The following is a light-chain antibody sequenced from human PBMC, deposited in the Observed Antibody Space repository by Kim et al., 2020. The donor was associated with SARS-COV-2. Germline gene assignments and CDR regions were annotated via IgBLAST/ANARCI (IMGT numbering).Light chain of an antibody. V-gene: IGLV3-1*01. Sequence: SVSPGQTASITCSGDKLGDKYACWYQQKPDQSPVLVIYQDSKRPSGIPERFSGSNSGNTATLTISGTQAMDEADYYCQAWDSSTEVFGGGTQLTVL. CDR3: QAWDSSTEV. CDR1: KLGDKY. CDR2: QDS. J-gene: IGLJ3*02.